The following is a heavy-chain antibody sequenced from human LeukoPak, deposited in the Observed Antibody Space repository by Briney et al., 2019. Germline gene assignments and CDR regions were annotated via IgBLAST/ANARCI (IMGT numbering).Heavy chain of an antibody. CDR2: ISAYNGNT. CDR3: ARGLGAFEVAGTPGGDY. D-gene: IGHD6-19*01. Sequence: ASVKVSCKASGYTFTSYGISWVRQAPGQGLEWMGWISAYNGNTNYAQKLQGRVTMTTDTSTSTAYMELRSLRSDDTAVYYCARGLGAFEVAGTPGGDYWGQGTLVTVSS. V-gene: IGHV1-18*01. J-gene: IGHJ4*02. CDR1: GYTFTSYG.